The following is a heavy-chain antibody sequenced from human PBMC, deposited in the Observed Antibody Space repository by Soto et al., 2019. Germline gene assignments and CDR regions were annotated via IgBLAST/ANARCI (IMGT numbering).Heavy chain of an antibody. CDR1: GGSFSGYY. CDR2: INHSGST. J-gene: IGHJ4*02. V-gene: IGHV4-34*01. Sequence: SETLSLTCAVYGGSFSGYYWSWIRQPPGKGPEWIGEINHSGSTNYNPSLKSRVTISVDTSKNQFSLKLSSVTAADTAVYYCARGPRYYGSGSYYRRNYFDYWGQGTLVTVSS. CDR3: ARGPRYYGSGSYYRRNYFDY. D-gene: IGHD3-10*01.